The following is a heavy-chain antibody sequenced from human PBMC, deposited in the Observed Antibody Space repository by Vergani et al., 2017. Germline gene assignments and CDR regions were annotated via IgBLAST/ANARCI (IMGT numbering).Heavy chain of an antibody. CDR2: IIPLFGTA. CDR1: GGTFSSYA. CDR3: ARFNYYDSSGYYDAFDI. V-gene: IGHV1-69*01. Sequence: QVQLVQSGAEVKKPGSSVKVSCKASGGTFSSYAISWVRQAPGQGLEWMGGIIPLFGTANYAQKFQGRVTITADESTSTAYMELSSLRSEDTAVYYCARFNYYDSSGYYDAFDIWGQGTMVTVSS. J-gene: IGHJ3*02. D-gene: IGHD3-22*01.